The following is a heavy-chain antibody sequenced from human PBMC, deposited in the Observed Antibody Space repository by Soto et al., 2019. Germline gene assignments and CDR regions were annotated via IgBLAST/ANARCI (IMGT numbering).Heavy chain of an antibody. Sequence: WGSLRLSCAASGFTFSSYSMNWVRQTPGRGLEWVSSISSSSSYIYYADSVKGRFTISRDNAKNSLYLQMNSLRAEDTAVYYCALSREGYYYYGMDVWGQGTTVTVSS. CDR1: GFTFSSYS. CDR3: ALSREGYYYYGMDV. CDR2: ISSSSSYI. V-gene: IGHV3-21*01. J-gene: IGHJ6*02. D-gene: IGHD1-26*01.